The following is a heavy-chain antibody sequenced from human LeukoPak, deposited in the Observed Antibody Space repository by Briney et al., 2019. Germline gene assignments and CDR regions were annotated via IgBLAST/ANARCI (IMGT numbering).Heavy chain of an antibody. CDR2: ISSSGSTI. J-gene: IGHJ4*02. CDR3: ARDDRLSPYYGSGSVFDY. V-gene: IGHV3-11*04. Sequence: GGSLRLSCAASGFTFSDYYMSWIRQAPGKGLEWVSYISSSGSTIYYADSVKGRFTISRDNAKNSLYLQMNSLRAEDTAVYYCARDDRLSPYYGSGSVFDYWGQGTLVTVSS. CDR1: GFTFSDYY. D-gene: IGHD3-10*01.